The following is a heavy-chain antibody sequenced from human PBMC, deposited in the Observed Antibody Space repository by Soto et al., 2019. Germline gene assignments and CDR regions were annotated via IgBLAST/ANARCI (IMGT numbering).Heavy chain of an antibody. CDR3: ATVVPDCTNGVCYNLVPNHNFDWFDP. J-gene: IGHJ5*02. CDR1: GYTLTELS. D-gene: IGHD2-8*01. V-gene: IGHV1-24*01. CDR2: FDPEDDET. Sequence: ASVKVSCKVSGYTLTELSMHWVRQAPGKGLEWMGGFDPEDDETIYAQKFQGRVTMTEDASTDTAYMELSSLRSEDTAVYYCATVVPDCTNGVCYNLVPNHNFDWFDPWGQGTLVTVSS.